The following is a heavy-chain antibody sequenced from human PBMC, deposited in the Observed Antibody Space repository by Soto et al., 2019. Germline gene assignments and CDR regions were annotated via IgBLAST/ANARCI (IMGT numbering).Heavy chain of an antibody. V-gene: IGHV1-69*08. D-gene: IGHD2-15*01. CDR1: GGTFSSYT. CDR3: ARDEGGRSPPNWFDP. J-gene: IGHJ5*02. CDR2: IIPILGIA. Sequence: QVQLVQSGAEVKKPGSSVKVSCKASGGTFSSYTISWVRQAPGQGLEWMGRIIPILGIANYAQKCQGRVTITAAKATRTAYMELSSLRSEDTAVYYCARDEGGRSPPNWFDPWGQGPLVTVSS.